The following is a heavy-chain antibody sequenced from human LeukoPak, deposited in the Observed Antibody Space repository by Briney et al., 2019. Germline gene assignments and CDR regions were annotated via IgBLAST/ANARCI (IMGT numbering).Heavy chain of an antibody. J-gene: IGHJ4*02. V-gene: IGHV4-59*08. Sequence: SETLSLTCTVSGGSINGYYWSWVRQPPGQGLEWIGYIYYSGSTNYNPSLKSRVTISVDTSKNYFSLKLSSVTAADTAVYYCARLGKYGANYWGQGTLVTVSS. CDR1: GGSINGYY. D-gene: IGHD4-17*01. CDR2: IYYSGST. CDR3: ARLGKYGANY.